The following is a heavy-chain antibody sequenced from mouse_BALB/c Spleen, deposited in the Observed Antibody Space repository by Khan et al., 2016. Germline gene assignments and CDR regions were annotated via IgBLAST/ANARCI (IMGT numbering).Heavy chain of an antibody. CDR1: GFSLTSYG. D-gene: IGHD2-4*01. J-gene: IGHJ2*01. V-gene: IGHV2-5*01. CDR2: IWRGGST. Sequence: QVQLQQPGPGLVQPSQSLSITCTVSGFSLTSYGVHWVRQSPGKGLEWLGVIWRGGSTDYNAAFMSRLSITKDNSKSQVFLKMNSLQADDTAIYYCAKKGNDYGDYFDYWGQGTTLTVSS. CDR3: AKKGNDYGDYFDY.